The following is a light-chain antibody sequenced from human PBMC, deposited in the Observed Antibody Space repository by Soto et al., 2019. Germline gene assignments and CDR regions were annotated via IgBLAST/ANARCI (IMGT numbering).Light chain of an antibody. CDR3: QQYDKPPPT. J-gene: IGKJ4*01. V-gene: IGKV1-33*01. CDR1: QDISNY. CDR2: DAS. Sequence: DIQMTQSPSSLSASVGDRGTITCQASQDISNYLNWYQQKPGKAPKLLINDASNLETGVPSRFSGGGAGTDFTFTISSLQADDIETYYCQQYDKPPPTFGGGTKVEIK.